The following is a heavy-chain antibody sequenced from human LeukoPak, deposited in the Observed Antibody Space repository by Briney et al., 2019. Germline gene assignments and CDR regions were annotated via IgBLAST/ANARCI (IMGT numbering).Heavy chain of an antibody. Sequence: SETLSLTCTVSGGSISSSSYYWGWIRQPPGKGLEWIGSIYYSGSTYYNPSLKSRVTISVDTSKNQFSLKLSSVTAADTAVYYCARADGSSWYLDAFDIWGQGTMVTVSS. J-gene: IGHJ3*02. CDR3: ARADGSSWYLDAFDI. CDR2: IYYSGST. V-gene: IGHV4-39*07. CDR1: GGSISSSSYY. D-gene: IGHD6-13*01.